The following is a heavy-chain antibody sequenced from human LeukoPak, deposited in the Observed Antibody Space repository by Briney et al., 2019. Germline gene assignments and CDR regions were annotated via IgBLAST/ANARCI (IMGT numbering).Heavy chain of an antibody. CDR3: AREGWWEAVAVWGREYFDY. D-gene: IGHD6-19*01. Sequence: PGGSLRLSCAASGFTFSSYWMSWVRQAPGKGLEWVANIKQDGSEKYYVDSVKGRFTISRDNAKNSLYLQMNSLRAEDTAVYYCAREGWWEAVAVWGREYFDYWGQGTLVTVSS. CDR1: GFTFSSYW. V-gene: IGHV3-7*01. CDR2: IKQDGSEK. J-gene: IGHJ4*02.